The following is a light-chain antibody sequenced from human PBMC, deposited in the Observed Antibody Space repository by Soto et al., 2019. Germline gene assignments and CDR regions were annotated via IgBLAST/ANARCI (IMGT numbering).Light chain of an antibody. V-gene: IGKV1-33*01. J-gene: IGKJ5*01. Sequence: IQMTQSPSSLSASVGDRVTITCQASQDISTNLNWYQQKPGKAPKLLIYDASSLQTWVPPRFSGSGSATPFASTISSLQTEDVATYYWQQYADLLPIAFGHGTRLEI. CDR1: QDISTN. CDR3: QQYADLLPIA. CDR2: DAS.